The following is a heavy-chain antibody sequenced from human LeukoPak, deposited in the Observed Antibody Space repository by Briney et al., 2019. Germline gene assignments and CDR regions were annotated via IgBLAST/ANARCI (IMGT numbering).Heavy chain of an antibody. Sequence: PSETLSLTCTVSGGSISSSSYYWGWIRQPPGKGLEWVSAISGSGGSTYYADSVKGRSTISRDNSKNTLYLQMNSLRAEDTAVYYCAKAATYYDFWSGYYTSVEWFDPWGQGTLVTVSS. CDR1: GGSISSSSYY. D-gene: IGHD3-3*01. J-gene: IGHJ5*02. CDR3: AKAATYYDFWSGYYTSVEWFDP. V-gene: IGHV3-23*01. CDR2: ISGSGGST.